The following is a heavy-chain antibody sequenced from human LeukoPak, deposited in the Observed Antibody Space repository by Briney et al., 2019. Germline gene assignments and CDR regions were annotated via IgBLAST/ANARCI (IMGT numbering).Heavy chain of an antibody. D-gene: IGHD4-17*01. Sequence: GGSLRLSCAASGFSVNNLYMSWVRQAPGKGLEWVSVIYSGDRTYYADSVKGRFTISRDTSKNTLYLQMNSLRAEDTAVYYCARTSDYGDMWYFDYWGQGTLVTVSS. J-gene: IGHJ4*02. CDR3: ARTSDYGDMWYFDY. V-gene: IGHV3-66*01. CDR1: GFSVNNLY. CDR2: IYSGDRT.